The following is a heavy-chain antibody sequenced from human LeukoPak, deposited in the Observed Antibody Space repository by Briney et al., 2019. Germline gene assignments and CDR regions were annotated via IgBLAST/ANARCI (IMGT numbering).Heavy chain of an antibody. J-gene: IGHJ4*02. D-gene: IGHD5-18*01. CDR1: GFTFSSYA. CDR3: AKAGYSYGIPFFDC. Sequence: GGSLRLSCAASGFTFSSYAMIWVRQAPGKGLEWVSTTSGSGGSSYYADSVKGRFTISRDNSKNTLYLQMNSLRAEDTAVYYCAKAGYSYGIPFFDCWGQGTLVTVSS. V-gene: IGHV3-23*01. CDR2: TSGSGGSS.